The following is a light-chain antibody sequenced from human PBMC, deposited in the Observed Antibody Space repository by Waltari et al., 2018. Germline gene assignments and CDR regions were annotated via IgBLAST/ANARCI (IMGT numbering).Light chain of an antibody. CDR1: QSLLHSNGYNY. V-gene: IGKV2-28*01. CDR2: LGS. CDR3: MQARTYT. Sequence: DIVMTQSPLSLPVTPGEPASISCRSSQSLLHSNGYNYLDWYLQKPGQSPQLLCYLGSNRASGVPDRFSGSGSGTDFTLKISRVEAEDVGVYYCMQARTYTFGQGTKLEIK. J-gene: IGKJ2*01.